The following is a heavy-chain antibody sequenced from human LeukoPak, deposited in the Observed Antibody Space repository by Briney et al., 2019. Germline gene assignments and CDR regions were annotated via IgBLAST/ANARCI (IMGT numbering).Heavy chain of an antibody. CDR1: GGSFSGYY. CDR3: ARAGYSSSWYPYYFDY. J-gene: IGHJ4*02. V-gene: IGHV4-34*01. Sequence: SETLSLTCAVYGGSFSGYYWSWIRQPPGKGLEWIGEINHSGSTNYNPSLKSRVTISVDTSKNQFSLKLSSVTAADTAVYYCARAGYSSSWYPYYFDYWGQVTLVTVSS. CDR2: INHSGST. D-gene: IGHD6-13*01.